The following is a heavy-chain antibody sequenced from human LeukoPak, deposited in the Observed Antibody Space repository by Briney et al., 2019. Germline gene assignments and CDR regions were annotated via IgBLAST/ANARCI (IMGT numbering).Heavy chain of an antibody. Sequence: GRSLRLSCTASGHTFSSYGMHWARQAPGKGLEWVAVIWYDGTNKYYADSVRGRFTISRDNSKNTLYLQMNSLRAEDTAVYYCARAEGYYDSSGNDAFDIWGQGTMVTVSS. D-gene: IGHD3-22*01. CDR3: ARAEGYYDSSGNDAFDI. V-gene: IGHV3-33*01. J-gene: IGHJ3*02. CDR2: IWYDGTNK. CDR1: GHTFSSYG.